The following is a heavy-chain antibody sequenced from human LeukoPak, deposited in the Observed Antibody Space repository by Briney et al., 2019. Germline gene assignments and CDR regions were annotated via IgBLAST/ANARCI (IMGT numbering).Heavy chain of an antibody. V-gene: IGHV4-59*01. CDR2: IYYSGST. D-gene: IGHD2-2*01. Sequence: PSETLSLTCTVSGGSISSYYWSWIRQPPGKGLEWIGYIYYSGSTNYNPSLKSRVTISVATSKNQFSLKLSSVTAADTAVYYCARADIVVVPAAMGGGAFDIWGQGTMVTVSS. CDR3: ARADIVVVPAAMGGGAFDI. CDR1: GGSISSYY. J-gene: IGHJ3*02.